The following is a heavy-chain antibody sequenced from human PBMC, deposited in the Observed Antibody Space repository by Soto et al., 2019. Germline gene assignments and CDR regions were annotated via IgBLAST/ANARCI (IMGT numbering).Heavy chain of an antibody. CDR3: AKQWISVADSPRNWFDP. V-gene: IGHV3-23*01. CDR2: ISGSGNNT. D-gene: IGHD6-19*01. CDR1: GFTFSSYA. J-gene: IGHJ5*02. Sequence: SLRLSCAASGFTFSSYAMSWVRQTPGKGLEWVSGISGSGNNTFYADSVKGRFTISRDNSKNTLYLQMNGLRAEDTAIYYCAKQWISVADSPRNWFDPWGQGTLVTVSS.